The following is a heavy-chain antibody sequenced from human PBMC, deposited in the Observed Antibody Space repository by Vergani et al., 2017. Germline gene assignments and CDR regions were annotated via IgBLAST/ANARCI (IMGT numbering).Heavy chain of an antibody. V-gene: IGHV4-59*01. CDR1: GGSMSGYY. CDR2: MYHSGST. CDR3: ASDTHSGQRADR. J-gene: IGHJ5*02. D-gene: IGHD6-19*01. Sequence: QVRLQESGPGLVKPSETLSLTCSVSGGSMSGYYWRWFRQPPGKELDWIGYMYHSGSTNYNPSLETPVTISGDTSKNQFSLKLNSVTAADTAVYYCASDTHSGQRADRWGQGTLVTVSS.